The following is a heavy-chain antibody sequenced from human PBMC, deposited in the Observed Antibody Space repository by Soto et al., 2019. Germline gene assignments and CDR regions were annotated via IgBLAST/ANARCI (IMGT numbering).Heavy chain of an antibody. V-gene: IGHV4-59*08. D-gene: IGHD3-16*01. Sequence: NPSETLSLTCTVSGGSISSYYWSWIRQPPGKGLEWIGYIYYSGSTNYNPSLKSRVTISVDTSKNQFSLKLSSVTAADTSVYYCARGRSFLITSYATTFDYWGLGLLVTVSS. CDR1: GGSISSYY. J-gene: IGHJ4*02. CDR3: ARGRSFLITSYATTFDY. CDR2: IYYSGST.